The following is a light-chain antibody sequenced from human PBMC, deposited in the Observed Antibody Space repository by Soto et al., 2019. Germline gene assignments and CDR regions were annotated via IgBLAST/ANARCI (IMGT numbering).Light chain of an antibody. V-gene: IGKV3-15*01. CDR2: DTS. CDR3: QQRSNWPPLS. Sequence: EIVMTQSPATLSVSPGERVTLFCRASQSIYEKLAWYQQKPGQTPRLVIYDTSTRATGTPGSFSGSGSGTEFTLTISSLQSEDFAVYYCQQRSNWPPLSFGGGTKVEMK. CDR1: QSIYEK. J-gene: IGKJ4*01.